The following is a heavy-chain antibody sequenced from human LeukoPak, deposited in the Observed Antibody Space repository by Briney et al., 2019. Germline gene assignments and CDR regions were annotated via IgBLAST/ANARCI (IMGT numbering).Heavy chain of an antibody. CDR1: GGSISGYY. V-gene: IGHV4-59*01. CDR2: IHYGGNT. Sequence: PSETLSLTCTVSGGSISGYYWSWIRQPPGKGLEWMGYIHYGGNTDYNPSLKSRVTISVDTSKNQFSMNLNSVTAADTAMYYCARAGPGTYYYDSEEYFDYWGQGTLVTVSS. J-gene: IGHJ4*02. D-gene: IGHD3-22*01. CDR3: ARAGPGTYYYDSEEYFDY.